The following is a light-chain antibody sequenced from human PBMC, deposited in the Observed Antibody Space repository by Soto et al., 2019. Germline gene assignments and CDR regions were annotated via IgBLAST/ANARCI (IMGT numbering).Light chain of an antibody. CDR2: AAS. V-gene: IGKV1-39*01. Sequence: DIRMTQSPSSLSASVGDRVTITCRASQSISSYLNWYQRKPGKAPKLLIYAASSLQSGVPSRFRGTGSGTDFTLYISSLQPEDFATYYCQQSYSTPYTFGQGTKLEI. CDR1: QSISSY. J-gene: IGKJ2*01. CDR3: QQSYSTPYT.